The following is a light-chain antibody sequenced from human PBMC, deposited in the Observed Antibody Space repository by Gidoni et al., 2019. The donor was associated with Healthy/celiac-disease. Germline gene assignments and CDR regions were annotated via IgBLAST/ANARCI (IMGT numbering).Light chain of an antibody. Sequence: QSALTQPASVSGSPGQSITISCTGTRRAVGSYNHFSWYQQHPGKAPNLMLYAGSKRPSGVSNLFSGSNSGNTASLTISWLHAEYEADYYCCSYAVISFVFGGGTKLTVL. J-gene: IGLJ2*01. V-gene: IGLV2-23*01. CDR3: CSYAVISFV. CDR2: AGS. CDR1: RRAVGSYNH.